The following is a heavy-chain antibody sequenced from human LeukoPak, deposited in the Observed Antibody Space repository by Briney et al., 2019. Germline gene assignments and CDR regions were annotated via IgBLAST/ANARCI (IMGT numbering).Heavy chain of an antibody. V-gene: IGHV3-15*01. CDR2: IKTKTDGGRT. J-gene: IGHJ4*02. CDR3: AHRDITMVRVDY. D-gene: IGHD2-8*01. CDR1: GFTFRNAS. Sequence: GGSLRLSCAASGFTFRNASMSWVRQAPGKGLEWVGRIKTKTDGGRTDYAAPVKGRFTISRDDSKNTLYLQMNSLTTEDTAVYFCAHRDITMVRVDYWGQGTLVTVSS.